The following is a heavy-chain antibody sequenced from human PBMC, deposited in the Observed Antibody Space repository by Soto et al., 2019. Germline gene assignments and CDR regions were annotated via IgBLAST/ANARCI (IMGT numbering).Heavy chain of an antibody. V-gene: IGHV3-33*01. J-gene: IGHJ6*02. D-gene: IGHD2-2*01. Sequence: GGSLRLSCAASGFTFSSYGMHWVRQAPGKGLEWVAVIWYDGSNKYYADSVKGRFTISRDNSKNTLYLQMNSLRAEDTAVYYCARDVTDIVVVPAAMFYYYYGMDVWGQGTTVTVSS. CDR3: ARDVTDIVVVPAAMFYYYYGMDV. CDR2: IWYDGSNK. CDR1: GFTFSSYG.